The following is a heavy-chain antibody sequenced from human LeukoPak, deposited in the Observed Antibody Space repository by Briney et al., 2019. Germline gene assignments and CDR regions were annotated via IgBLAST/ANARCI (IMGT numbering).Heavy chain of an antibody. D-gene: IGHD3-16*01. Sequence: SQTLSLTCTVSGGSISSGSYYWSWIRQPAGKGLEWIGRIYTSGSTNYNPSLKSRVTISVDTSKNQFSLKLSSVTAADTAVYYCARGAKGGSLDYWGQGTLVTVSS. CDR2: IYTSGST. J-gene: IGHJ4*02. V-gene: IGHV4-61*02. CDR3: ARGAKGGSLDY. CDR1: GGSISSGSYY.